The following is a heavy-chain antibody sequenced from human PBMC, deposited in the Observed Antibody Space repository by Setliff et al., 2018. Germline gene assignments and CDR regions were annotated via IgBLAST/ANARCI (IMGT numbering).Heavy chain of an antibody. D-gene: IGHD5-18*01. Sequence: TLSLTCTVSGGSISSYYWSWIRRPAGKGLEWIGRIYTSGSTNYNPSLKSRVTMSVDTSKNQFSLKLSSVTAADTAVYYCARDRRGYSYGSLGYYYYYMDVWGKGTTVTVSS. CDR3: ARDRRGYSYGSLGYYYYYMDV. J-gene: IGHJ6*03. CDR2: IYTSGST. V-gene: IGHV4-4*07. CDR1: GGSISSYY.